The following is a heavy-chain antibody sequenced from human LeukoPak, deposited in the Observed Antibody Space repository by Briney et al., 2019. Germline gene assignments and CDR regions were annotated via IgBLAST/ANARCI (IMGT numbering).Heavy chain of an antibody. V-gene: IGHV4-61*01. CDR1: GGSVSSGSYY. D-gene: IGHD3-10*01. J-gene: IGHJ6*04. Sequence: SETLSLTCTVSGGSVSSGSYYWSWIRQPPGKGLEWIGYIYYSGSTNYNPSLRSRVTISVDTSKNQFSPKLSSVTAADTAVYYCARERVYGSGSYSDYYGMDVWGKGTTVTVSS. CDR2: IYYSGST. CDR3: ARERVYGSGSYSDYYGMDV.